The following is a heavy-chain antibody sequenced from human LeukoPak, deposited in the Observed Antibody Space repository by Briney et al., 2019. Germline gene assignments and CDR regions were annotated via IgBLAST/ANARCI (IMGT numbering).Heavy chain of an antibody. V-gene: IGHV3-30*18. CDR2: ISYDGSNK. CDR3: AKKNTDYGDYEGAFDI. Sequence: GRSLRLSCAASGFTFSSYGMHWVRQAPGKGLEWVAVISYDGSNKYYADSVKGRFTISRDNSKNTLYLQMNGLRAEDTAVYYCAKKNTDYGDYEGAFDIWGQGTMVAVSS. D-gene: IGHD4-17*01. J-gene: IGHJ3*02. CDR1: GFTFSSYG.